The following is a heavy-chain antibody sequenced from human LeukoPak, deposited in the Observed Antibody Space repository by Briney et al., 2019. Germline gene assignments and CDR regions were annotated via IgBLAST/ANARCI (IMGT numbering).Heavy chain of an antibody. CDR2: VTPGGNIP. CDR1: GFTFNNYA. CDR3: AKDIWLVSSGFQTFDL. V-gene: IGHV3-23*01. Sequence: GGSLRLSCAAPGFTFNNYAMSWVRQAPGKGLEWVSGVTPGGNIPYYADSVKGRFTISRDNSNNTLYLQMGSLRAADTALYYCAKDIWLVSSGFQTFDLWGQGTLVTVSS. D-gene: IGHD3-22*01. J-gene: IGHJ4*02.